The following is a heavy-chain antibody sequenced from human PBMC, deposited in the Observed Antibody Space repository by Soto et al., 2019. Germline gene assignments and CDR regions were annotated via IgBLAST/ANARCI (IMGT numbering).Heavy chain of an antibody. CDR2: IYYSGST. CDR1: GGSISSGGYY. D-gene: IGHD3-10*01. CDR3: ARRGGFYYYYGMDV. J-gene: IGHJ6*02. Sequence: QVQLQESGPGLVKPSQTLSLTCTVSGGSISSGGYYWCWIRQHPGKGLEWIGYIYYSGSTYYNPSLKRRATLLGDTSKNQFSLKLSPVTAADTAVYYCARRGGFYYYYGMDVWGQGTTVTVSS. V-gene: IGHV4-31*03.